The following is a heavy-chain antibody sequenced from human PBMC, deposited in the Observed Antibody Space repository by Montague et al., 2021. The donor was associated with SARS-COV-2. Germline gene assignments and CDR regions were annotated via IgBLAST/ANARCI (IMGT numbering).Heavy chain of an antibody. J-gene: IGHJ4*02. CDR1: GGSISSYY. V-gene: IGHV4-59*01. CDR3: VRVGVSNWYSFFDY. Sequence: SESQSLTRTVSGGSISSYYWSWIRQPPGKGLEWIGYIFNSGSTNYNPSLKSRVTISVDTSKNQLSLRLRSVTAADTAVYYCVRVGVSNWYSFFDYWGQGTLVTVSS. D-gene: IGHD6-13*01. CDR2: IFNSGST.